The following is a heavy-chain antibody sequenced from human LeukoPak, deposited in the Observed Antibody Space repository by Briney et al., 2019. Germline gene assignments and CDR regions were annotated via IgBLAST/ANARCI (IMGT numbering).Heavy chain of an antibody. Sequence: GGSLRLSCAASGFTFSNYAMNWVRRAPGKGLEWVSRISATTGRTYYADSVKGRFTISRDNSKDTLYLQMSSLRAEDTAIYYCVKDRYSSAYYFENWGQGTLVTVSS. V-gene: IGHV3-23*01. CDR3: VKDRYSSAYYFEN. CDR1: GFTFSNYA. D-gene: IGHD5-18*01. CDR2: ISATTGRT. J-gene: IGHJ4*02.